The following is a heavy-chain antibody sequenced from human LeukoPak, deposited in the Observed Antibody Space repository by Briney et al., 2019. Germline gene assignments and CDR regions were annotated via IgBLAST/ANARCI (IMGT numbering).Heavy chain of an antibody. V-gene: IGHV3-33*01. Sequence: GGSLRLSCAASGFTFSSYGMHWVREVRQAPGMGPEWVAVIWFDGSKKYYSDSVKGRFTISRDNSKNTLYLQMNSLRAEDTAVYYCARVANITTFGMDVWGQGTTVTVSS. CDR2: IWFDGSKK. CDR3: ARVANITTFGMDV. J-gene: IGHJ6*02. CDR1: GFTFSSYG. D-gene: IGHD3-9*01.